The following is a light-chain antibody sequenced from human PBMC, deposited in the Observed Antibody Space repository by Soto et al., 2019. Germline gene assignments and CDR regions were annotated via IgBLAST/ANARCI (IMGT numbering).Light chain of an antibody. CDR2: QDS. V-gene: IGLV3-1*01. CDR1: KLGDKY. CDR3: QAWDSSTSSV. Sequence: SYELTQPPSVSVSPGQTASITCSGDKLGDKYASWYQQKPGQSPVLVIYQDSKRPSGIPERFSGSNSGNTATLTISGTQAMDEADYYCQAWDSSTSSVFGTGTQLTVL. J-gene: IGLJ1*01.